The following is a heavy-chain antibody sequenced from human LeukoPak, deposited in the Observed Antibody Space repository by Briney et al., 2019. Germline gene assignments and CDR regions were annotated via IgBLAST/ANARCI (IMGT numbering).Heavy chain of an antibody. V-gene: IGHV4-39*01. CDR1: GGSISSSSYY. Sequence: SETLSLTCTVSGGSISSSSYYWGWIRQPPGEGLEWIGSIYYSGSTYYNPSLKSRVTISVDTSKDQFSLKLSSVTAADTAVYYCARAYYDILTGYYLFDYWGQGTLVTVSS. CDR3: ARAYYDILTGYYLFDY. D-gene: IGHD3-9*01. J-gene: IGHJ4*02. CDR2: IYYSGST.